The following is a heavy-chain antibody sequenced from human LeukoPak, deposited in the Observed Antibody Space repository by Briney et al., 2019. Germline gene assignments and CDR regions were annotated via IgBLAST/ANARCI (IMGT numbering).Heavy chain of an antibody. CDR3: ARMRDGYMGRYYFDY. J-gene: IGHJ4*02. D-gene: IGHD5-24*01. CDR2: IYSGGST. Sequence: PGGSLRLSCVASGFTVSSNYMSWVRQAPGKGLEWVSVIYSGGSTNYADSVKGRFTISRDNSKNTLYLQMNSLRAEDTAAYYCARMRDGYMGRYYFDYWGQGTLVTLSS. CDR1: GFTVSSNY. V-gene: IGHV3-66*01.